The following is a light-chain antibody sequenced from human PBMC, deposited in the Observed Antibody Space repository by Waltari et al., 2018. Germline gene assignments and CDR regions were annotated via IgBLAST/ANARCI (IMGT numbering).Light chain of an antibody. CDR2: RNN. CDR1: SSNIGSNY. Sequence: QSVLTQPPSASGTPGQRVTISCSGSSSNIGSNYVYWYQQLPGTAPKLPIYRNNQRPSGVPDRFSCSKSGTSASLAISGPRSEDEADYYCAAWDDSLSVVVFGGGTKLTVL. J-gene: IGLJ2*01. V-gene: IGLV1-47*01. CDR3: AAWDDSLSVVV.